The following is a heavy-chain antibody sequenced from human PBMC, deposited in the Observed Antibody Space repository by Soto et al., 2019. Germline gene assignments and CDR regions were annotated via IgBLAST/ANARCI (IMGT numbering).Heavy chain of an antibody. CDR1: GFTFSSYA. D-gene: IGHD6-19*01. CDR2: ISGSGGST. Sequence: EVQLLESGGGLVQPGGSLRLSCAASGFTFSSYAMRWVRQAPGKGLEWVSAISGSGGSTYYADSVKGRFTISRDNSKKTLYLQMKSLSAEDTAGYYCARRGSGGYCDCWGQGTLVTVSS. V-gene: IGHV3-23*01. CDR3: ARRGSGGYCDC. J-gene: IGHJ4*02.